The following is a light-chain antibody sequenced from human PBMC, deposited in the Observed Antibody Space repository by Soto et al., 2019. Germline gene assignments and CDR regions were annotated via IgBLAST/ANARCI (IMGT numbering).Light chain of an antibody. V-gene: IGKV3-15*01. J-gene: IGKJ4*01. CDR1: QVFYRT. CDR3: QQYNNWPLT. Sequence: ELVRTQSPATLSVSPGERATLSCRASQVFYRTLAWYQQKPGQTPRLLIYDASPRATGIPARFSGSGSGTDFTLTISSLQSEDFAVYYCQQYNNWPLTFGGGTNVEIK. CDR2: DAS.